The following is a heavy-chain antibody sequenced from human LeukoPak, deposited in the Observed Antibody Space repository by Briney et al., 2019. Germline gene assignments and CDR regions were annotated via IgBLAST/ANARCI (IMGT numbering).Heavy chain of an antibody. J-gene: IGHJ4*02. CDR3: ARDSGSYYDFDY. Sequence: GGSLRLSCAASGFTVSSNYMSWVRQAPGKGLGWVSVIYSGGSTYYADSVKGRFTISRDNSKNTLYLQMNSLRAEDTAVYYCARDSGSYYDFDYWGQGTLVTVSS. CDR2: IYSGGST. V-gene: IGHV3-66*01. D-gene: IGHD1-26*01. CDR1: GFTVSSNY.